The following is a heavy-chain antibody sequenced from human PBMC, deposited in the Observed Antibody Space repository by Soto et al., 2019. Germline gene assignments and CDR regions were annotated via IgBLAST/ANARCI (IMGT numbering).Heavy chain of an antibody. CDR1: GYIFTTYG. J-gene: IGHJ6*03. CDR3: ARGDYMDV. Sequence: QVQLVQSGPEVKKPGASVKVSCKASGYIFTTYGISWVRQAPAQGLEWVGWISTNKGDTNYAQKLQGRVTMTTDTSKSTAYMELRTLTSDDTAVYYCARGDYMDVWGKGATVTVSS. V-gene: IGHV1-18*01. CDR2: ISTNKGDT.